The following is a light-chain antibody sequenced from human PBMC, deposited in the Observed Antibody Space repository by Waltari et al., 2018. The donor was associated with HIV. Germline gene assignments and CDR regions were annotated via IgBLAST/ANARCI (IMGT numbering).Light chain of an antibody. CDR3: QQYGSSRWT. CDR2: GAS. J-gene: IGKJ1*01. Sequence: EIVLTQSPGTLSLSPGERATLSCRASQSVSSNYLAWYQQRPGQAPRLLIYGASSRATGIPDRFSGGGSGTDFTLTISRLESEDFAVYYCQQYGSSRWTFGQGTKVEIK. CDR1: QSVSSNY. V-gene: IGKV3-20*01.